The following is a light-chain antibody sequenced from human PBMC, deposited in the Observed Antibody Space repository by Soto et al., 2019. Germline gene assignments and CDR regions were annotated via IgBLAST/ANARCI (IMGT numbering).Light chain of an antibody. J-gene: IGLJ2*01. V-gene: IGLV2-14*01. CDR3: SSYTSSSVI. Sequence: QSALTQPASVSGSPGQSITISCTGTSSDVGGYNYVSWYQQHPSKAPKLIIYDVSNRPSGVSNRFSGSKSGNTASLTISGLQAGDEADYYCSSYTSSSVIFGGGTKLTVL. CDR2: DVS. CDR1: SSDVGGYNY.